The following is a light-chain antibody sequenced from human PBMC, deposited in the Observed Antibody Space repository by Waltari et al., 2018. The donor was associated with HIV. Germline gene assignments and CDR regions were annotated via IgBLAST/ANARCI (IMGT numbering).Light chain of an antibody. Sequence: QSVLTQPPSVSAAPGQKVSISCSGSSSHIGNNFVSWYQQLPGAAPRLLIYENSFRPSGIPGRFSGSKSVTSATLDISGLQTGDEATYFCGAWDTRLSIVIFGGGTKLTVL. CDR1: SSHIGNNF. CDR2: ENS. CDR3: GAWDTRLSIVI. V-gene: IGLV1-51*01. J-gene: IGLJ2*01.